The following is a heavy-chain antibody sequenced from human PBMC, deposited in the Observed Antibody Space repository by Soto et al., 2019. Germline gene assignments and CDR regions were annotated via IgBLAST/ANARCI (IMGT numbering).Heavy chain of an antibody. J-gene: IGHJ4*02. CDR2: MNPDGSAI. Sequence: EVQLVESGGGLVQPGGSLRLSCVVSGFTFSSSWMHWVRQAPGKGLVWVSRMNPDGSAINYADSVKGRFTTSRDNAKNMLDLQMNRLRAEDTALYYGVTGWSEYWGQGTLVTVSS. D-gene: IGHD2-15*01. V-gene: IGHV3-74*01. CDR1: GFTFSSSW. CDR3: VTGWSEY.